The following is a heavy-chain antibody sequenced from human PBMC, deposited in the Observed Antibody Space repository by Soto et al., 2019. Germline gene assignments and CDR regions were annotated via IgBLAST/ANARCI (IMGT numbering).Heavy chain of an antibody. D-gene: IGHD2-2*01. Sequence: EVQLVESGGGLVQPGGSLRVSCAASGFTFTNYWMNWVRQPPGKGLEWVANIKHLESEKFYVGSVRGRFTISRDNAKNSVYLQMDSLRAEESAVYYCARHANNFLTFDSWGHGTLVTVSS. V-gene: IGHV3-7*01. CDR3: ARHANNFLTFDS. CDR1: GFTFTNYW. CDR2: IKHLESEK. J-gene: IGHJ4*01.